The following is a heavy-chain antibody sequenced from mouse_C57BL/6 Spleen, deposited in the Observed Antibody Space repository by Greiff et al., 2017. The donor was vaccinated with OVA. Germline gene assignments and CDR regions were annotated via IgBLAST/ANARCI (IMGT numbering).Heavy chain of an antibody. J-gene: IGHJ4*01. Sequence: EVKLVESGGGLVKPGGSLKLSCAASGFTFSDYGMHWVRQAPEKGLEWVAYISSGSSTIYYADTVKGRFTISRDNAKNTLFLQMTSLRSEDTAMYYCARPHYYGSSYHAMDYWGQGTSVTVSS. D-gene: IGHD1-1*01. CDR3: ARPHYYGSSYHAMDY. CDR2: ISSGSSTI. CDR1: GFTFSDYG. V-gene: IGHV5-17*01.